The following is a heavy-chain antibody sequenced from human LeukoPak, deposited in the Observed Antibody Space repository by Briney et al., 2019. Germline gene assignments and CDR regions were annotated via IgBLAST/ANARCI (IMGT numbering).Heavy chain of an antibody. CDR3: ARHGGSSWVKRYYYYYYYMDV. J-gene: IGHJ6*03. CDR2: VYYSGST. D-gene: IGHD6-13*01. Sequence: SGTLSLTCTVSGGSISSGRYFWGWIRQPPGRGLEWIGSVYYSGSTSYNPSLRTRITVSIDTSKNQFSLKLSSVTAADTAVYYCARHGGSSWVKRYYYYYYYMDVWGKGTTVTVSS. V-gene: IGHV4-39*01. CDR1: GGSISSGRYF.